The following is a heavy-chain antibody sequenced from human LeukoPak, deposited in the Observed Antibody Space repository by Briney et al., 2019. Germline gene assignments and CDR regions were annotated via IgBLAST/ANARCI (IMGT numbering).Heavy chain of an antibody. V-gene: IGHV1-69*13. CDR1: GGTFSSYA. CDR2: IIPIFGTA. D-gene: IGHD6-19*01. J-gene: IGHJ6*02. Sequence: SVKVSCKASGGTFSSYAISWVRQAPGQGLEWMGGIIPIFGTANYAQKFQGRVTITADESTSTAYMELSRLRSDDTAVYYCARCSSGWYVYYYYGMDVWGQGTTVTVSS. CDR3: ARCSSGWYVYYYYGMDV.